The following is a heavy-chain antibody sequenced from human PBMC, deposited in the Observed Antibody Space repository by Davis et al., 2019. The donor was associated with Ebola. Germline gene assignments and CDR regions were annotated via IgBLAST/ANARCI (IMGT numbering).Heavy chain of an antibody. J-gene: IGHJ4*02. V-gene: IGHV1-8*01. CDR2: MNPNSGNT. Sequence: AASVKVSCKASGYTFTDYDINWVRQAAGRGLEWMGWMNPNSGNTGYAQKFQGRVTMTRNTSITTAYMELSSLRSDDSAVYYCARGTRDTALWGQGTLVTVSS. D-gene: IGHD5-18*01. CDR3: ARGTRDTAL. CDR1: GYTFTDYD.